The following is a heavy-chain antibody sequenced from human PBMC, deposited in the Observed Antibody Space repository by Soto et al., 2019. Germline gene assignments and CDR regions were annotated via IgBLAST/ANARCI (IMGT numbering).Heavy chain of an antibody. V-gene: IGHV3-30*18. D-gene: IGHD6-19*01. CDR1: GFTFSDYA. Sequence: VQLVESGGGVVQPGRSLRLSCAASGFTFSDYAMHWVRQAPGKGLEWVAVVSHDGRNTHYADSVKGRFTISRDSTKNTVSRVVTSLRGVDTVVCYCAKGGRHGLVISVLKCWGLGALVMVSS. J-gene: IGHJ1*01. CDR3: AKGGRHGLVISVLKC. CDR2: VSHDGRNT.